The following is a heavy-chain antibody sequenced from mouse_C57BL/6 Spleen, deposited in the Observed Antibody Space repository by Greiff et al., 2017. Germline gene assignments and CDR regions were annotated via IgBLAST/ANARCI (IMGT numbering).Heavy chain of an antibody. Sequence: EVKLQESGGGLVKPGGSLELSCAASGFTFSDYGMPWVRQAPEKGLEWVAYISSGSSTIYYADTVKGRFTISRDNAKNTLFLQMTSLRSEDTAMYYCARGGYYVDYWGQGTTLTVSS. CDR3: ARGGYYVDY. J-gene: IGHJ2*01. CDR2: ISSGSSTI. V-gene: IGHV5-17*01. CDR1: GFTFSDYG.